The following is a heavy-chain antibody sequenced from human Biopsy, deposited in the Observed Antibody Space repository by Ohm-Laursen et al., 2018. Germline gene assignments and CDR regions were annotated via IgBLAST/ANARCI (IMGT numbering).Heavy chain of an antibody. V-gene: IGHV1-2*02. CDR1: GYTFSMYA. D-gene: IGHD6-19*01. CDR3: ALQSVAQMKNFDY. CDR2: ISPKSGGT. J-gene: IGHJ4*02. Sequence: ASVKVSCKVSGYTFSMYAITRVRQAPGQGLEWMGWISPKSGGTNYAQKFQGNITMTKNTSMSTAYMEMSRLRSDDTAVYYCALQSVAQMKNFDYWGQGTLVTVSS.